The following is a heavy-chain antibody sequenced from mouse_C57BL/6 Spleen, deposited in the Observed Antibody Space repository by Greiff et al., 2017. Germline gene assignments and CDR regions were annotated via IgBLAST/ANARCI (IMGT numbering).Heavy chain of an antibody. J-gene: IGHJ2*01. V-gene: IGHV1-69*01. Sequence: VQLQQPGAELVMPGASVKLSCKASGYTFTSYWMHWVKQRPGQGLEWIGEIDPSDSYTNYNQKFKGKSTLTVDKSSSTAYMQLSSLTSEDSAVYYCARRDYGSSYSDFDYWGQGTTLTVSS. D-gene: IGHD1-1*01. CDR3: ARRDYGSSYSDFDY. CDR2: IDPSDSYT. CDR1: GYTFTSYW.